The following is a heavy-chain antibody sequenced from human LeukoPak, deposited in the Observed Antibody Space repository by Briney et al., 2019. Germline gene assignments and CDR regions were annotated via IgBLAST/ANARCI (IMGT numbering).Heavy chain of an antibody. V-gene: IGHV3-53*01. D-gene: IGHD6-25*01. Sequence: GESLRLSCAASGFTVSSNYMSWVRQAPGKGLEWVSVIYSGGSTYYADSVKGRFTISRDTSKNTLYLQMNTLRAEDTAVYYRARDSRAADYYYYGMDVWGQGTMVTVSS. J-gene: IGHJ6*02. CDR3: ARDSRAADYYYYGMDV. CDR2: IYSGGST. CDR1: GFTVSSNY.